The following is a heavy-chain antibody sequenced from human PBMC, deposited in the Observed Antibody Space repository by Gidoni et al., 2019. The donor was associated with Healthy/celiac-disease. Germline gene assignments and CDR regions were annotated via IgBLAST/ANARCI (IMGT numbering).Heavy chain of an antibody. CDR2: IYYSGST. D-gene: IGHD4-17*01. J-gene: IGHJ4*02. CDR1: GGSIRSSSYY. CDR3: ARQDYGDYASFDY. Sequence: QLQLQESGPGLVKPSETLSLTCTVSGGSIRSSSYYWGWIRQPPGKGLEWIGSIYYSGSTYYNPSLKSRVTISVDTSKNQFSLKLSSVTAADTAVYYCARQDYGDYASFDYWGQGTLVTVSS. V-gene: IGHV4-39*01.